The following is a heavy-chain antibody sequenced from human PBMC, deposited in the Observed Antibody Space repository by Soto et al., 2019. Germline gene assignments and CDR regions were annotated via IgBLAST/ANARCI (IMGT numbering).Heavy chain of an antibody. CDR2: INPNSGGT. CDR1: GYTFTGYY. V-gene: IGHV1-2*04. Sequence: QVQLVQSGAEVKKPGASVKVSCKASGYTFTGYYMHWVRQAPGQGLEWMGWINPNSGGTNYAQKFQGWVTMTRDTSISTAYMELSRLRSDDTAVYYCARDTGIVGAENAFDIWGHGTMVTVSS. J-gene: IGHJ3*02. CDR3: ARDTGIVGAENAFDI. D-gene: IGHD1-26*01.